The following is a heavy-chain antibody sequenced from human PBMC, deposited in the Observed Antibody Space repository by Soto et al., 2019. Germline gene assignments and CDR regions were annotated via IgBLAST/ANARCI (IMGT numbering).Heavy chain of an antibody. V-gene: IGHV1-18*01. D-gene: IGHD3-3*01. Sequence: ASVKVSCTASGYTFTSYGISWVRQAPGQGLEWMGWISAYNGNTNYAQKLQGRVTMTTDTSTSTAYMELRSLRSDDTAVYYCARLPDYDFWSGYYPDYYYYGMDVWGQGTTVTVSS. CDR1: GYTFTSYG. CDR3: ARLPDYDFWSGYYPDYYYYGMDV. CDR2: ISAYNGNT. J-gene: IGHJ6*02.